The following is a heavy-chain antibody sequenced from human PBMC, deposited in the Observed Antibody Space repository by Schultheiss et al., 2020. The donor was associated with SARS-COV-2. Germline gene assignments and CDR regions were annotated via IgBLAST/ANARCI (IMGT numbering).Heavy chain of an antibody. CDR3: AGQGGYYDLTDY. CDR2: ISGSGGST. D-gene: IGHD3-22*01. J-gene: IGHJ4*02. CDR1: GFTFSSYA. Sequence: GGSLRFSCAASGFTFSSYAMSWVRQAPGKGLEWVSAISGSGGSTYYADSVKGRFTISRDNSKNTLYLQMNSLRAEDTAVYYCAGQGGYYDLTDYWGQGTLVTVSS. V-gene: IGHV3-23*01.